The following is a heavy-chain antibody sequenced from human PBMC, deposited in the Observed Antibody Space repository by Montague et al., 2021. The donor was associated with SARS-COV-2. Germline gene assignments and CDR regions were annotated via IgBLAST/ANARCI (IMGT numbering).Heavy chain of an antibody. CDR1: GDSVSTNTAT. Sequence: CAISGDSVSTNTATCNWIRQSPSRGLEWLGRTYYKSKWYNDYAVSLKSRIIINPDTSKNQFSLQLNSVTPEDTAVYYCARVWMDGGSDYWGQGTLVTVSS. V-gene: IGHV6-1*01. CDR2: TYYKSKWYN. D-gene: IGHD3-16*01. CDR3: ARVWMDGGSDY. J-gene: IGHJ4*02.